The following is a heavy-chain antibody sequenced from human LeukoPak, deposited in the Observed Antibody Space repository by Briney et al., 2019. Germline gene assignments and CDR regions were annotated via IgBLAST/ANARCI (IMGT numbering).Heavy chain of an antibody. CDR1: GGSIRSSSYH. Sequence: SETLSLTCTVSGGSIRSSSYHWGWIRQPPGKGLEWIGSIYYSGSTYYNPSLKSRVTISVDTSKNQFSLKLSSVTAADTAVYYCARQFGITTCCRDWFDPWGQGTLVTVSS. D-gene: IGHD2-2*01. J-gene: IGHJ5*02. V-gene: IGHV4-39*01. CDR3: ARQFGITTCCRDWFDP. CDR2: IYYSGST.